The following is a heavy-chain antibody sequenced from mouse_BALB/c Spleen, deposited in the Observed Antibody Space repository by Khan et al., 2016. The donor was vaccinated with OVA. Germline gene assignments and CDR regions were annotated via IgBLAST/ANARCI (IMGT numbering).Heavy chain of an antibody. Sequence: EVELVESGGGIVQPGGSLKRTFAASRFTIRSYDLSSFRRTLPKRQELVAPIDDNGGSTGYHNRVTRRFTISGDHAKNALYLQMRSLKSEDTAMYYCARIAIWGQGTTLTVSS. D-gene: IGHD2-12*01. J-gene: IGHJ2*01. CDR2: IDDNGGST. CDR3: ARIAI. V-gene: IGHV5-6-3*01. CDR1: RFTIRSYD.